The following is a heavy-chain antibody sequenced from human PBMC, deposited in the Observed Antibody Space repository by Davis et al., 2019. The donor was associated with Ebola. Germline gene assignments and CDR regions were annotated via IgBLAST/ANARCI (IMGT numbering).Heavy chain of an antibody. V-gene: IGHV3-21*01. CDR1: GFTFKMYS. CDR2: ITSGGDYK. D-gene: IGHD3-10*01. CDR3: ASTWVTMVQGPGPGYYYGMDV. J-gene: IGHJ6*02. Sequence: PGGSLRLSCAASGFTFKMYSMNWVRQAPGKGPEWVASITSGGDYKRYADSVKGRFTISRDNAKNSLYLQMNSLRAEDTAVYYCASTWVTMVQGPGPGYYYGMDVWGQGTTVTVSS.